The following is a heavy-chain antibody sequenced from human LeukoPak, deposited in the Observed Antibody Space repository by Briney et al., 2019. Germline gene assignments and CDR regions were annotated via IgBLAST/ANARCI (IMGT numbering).Heavy chain of an antibody. CDR2: ISSSSSYI. CDR3: AKTLRLGELSLDX. CDR1: GFTFSSYS. D-gene: IGHD3-16*02. Sequence: GGSLGLSCAASGFTFSSYSMNWVRQAPGKGLEWVSSISSSSSYIYYADSVKGRFTISRDNAKNSLYLQMNSLRAEDTAVYYCAKTLRLGELSLDXXXQXTXVTVSS. J-gene: IGHJ4*02. V-gene: IGHV3-21*01.